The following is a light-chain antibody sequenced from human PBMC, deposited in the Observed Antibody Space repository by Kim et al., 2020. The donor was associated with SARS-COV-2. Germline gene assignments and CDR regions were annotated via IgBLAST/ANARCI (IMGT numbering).Light chain of an antibody. V-gene: IGLV2-14*03. CDR3: SSFTTSGTWV. CDR1: SSDVGGYNY. Sequence: QSALTQPASVSGSPGQSITISCTGTSSDVGGYNYVSWYQQHPGKAPKLVINNVSLRPSGVSNRFSGSKSGDTASLTISGLQAEDEGHYYCSSFTTSGTWVFGGGPQLTVL. J-gene: IGLJ3*02. CDR2: NVS.